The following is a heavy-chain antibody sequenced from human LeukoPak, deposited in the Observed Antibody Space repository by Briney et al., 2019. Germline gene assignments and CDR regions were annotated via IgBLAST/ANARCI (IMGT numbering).Heavy chain of an antibody. CDR2: ISWSSGII. V-gene: IGHV3-9*01. CDR3: AKALDVGFDP. D-gene: IGHD1-1*01. J-gene: IGHJ5*02. CDR1: GFIFDDHG. Sequence: PGRSLRLSCAASGFIFDDHGMHWVRQAPGKGLEWVSGISWSSGIIGYADSVKGRFTISRDNAKNSLDLQMNSLRAEDTAVYYCAKALDVGFDPWGQGTLVTVSS.